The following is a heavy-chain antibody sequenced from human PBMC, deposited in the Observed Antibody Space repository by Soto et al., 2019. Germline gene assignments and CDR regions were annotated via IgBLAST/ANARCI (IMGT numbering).Heavy chain of an antibody. D-gene: IGHD6-13*01. Sequence: SETLSLTCAVYGGSFSGYYWSWIRQPPGKGLEWIGEINHSGSSTYNPSLKSRVTISVDTSKNQFSLQLRSVTAADTAVYYCARGDSTTHGDAFDIWGQGRMVTVSS. V-gene: IGHV4-34*01. CDR2: INHSGSS. CDR1: GGSFSGYY. J-gene: IGHJ3*02. CDR3: ARGDSTTHGDAFDI.